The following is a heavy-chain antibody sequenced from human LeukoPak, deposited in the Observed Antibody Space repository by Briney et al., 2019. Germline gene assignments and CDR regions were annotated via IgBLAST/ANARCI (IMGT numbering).Heavy chain of an antibody. CDR2: ISSSSSYI. Sequence: PGGSLRLSCAASGFTFSSYSMNWVRQAPGKGLEWVSSISSSSSYIYYADSVKGRFTISRDKAKNSLYLQMNSLRAEDTAVYYCARSGPAYGSGSYVRVYWGRGTRDSVST. J-gene: IGHJ4*02. CDR1: GFTFSSYS. V-gene: IGHV3-21*01. D-gene: IGHD3-10*01. CDR3: ARSGPAYGSGSYVRVY.